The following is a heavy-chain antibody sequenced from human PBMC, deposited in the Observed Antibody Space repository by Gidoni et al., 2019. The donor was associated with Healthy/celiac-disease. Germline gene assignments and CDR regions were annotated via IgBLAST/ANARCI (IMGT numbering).Heavy chain of an antibody. J-gene: IGHJ4*02. CDR2: ISYDGSNK. CDR1: GFTFSSYG. D-gene: IGHD5-12*01. V-gene: IGHV3-30*18. CDR3: AKDRVPDGYTSLDY. Sequence: QVQLVESGGGVVQPGRSLRLSCAASGFTFSSYGRHWVRQAPGKGLEWVAVISYDGSNKYYADSVKGRFTISRDNSKNTLYLQMNSLRAEDTAVYYCAKDRVPDGYTSLDYWGQGTLVTVSS.